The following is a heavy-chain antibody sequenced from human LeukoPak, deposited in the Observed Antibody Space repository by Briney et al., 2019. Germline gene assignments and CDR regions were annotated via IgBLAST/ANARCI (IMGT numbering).Heavy chain of an antibody. J-gene: IGHJ3*02. Sequence: PGGSLRLSCAASGFTFSDYYMSWIRQAPGKGLEWVSYISSSGSTIYYADSVKGRFTISRDNAKNSLYLQMNSLRAEDTAVYYCARDRFGGRYQPASEAAFDIWGQGTMVTVSS. CDR2: ISSSGSTI. CDR1: GFTFSDYY. D-gene: IGHD1-26*01. CDR3: ARDRFGGRYQPASEAAFDI. V-gene: IGHV3-11*04.